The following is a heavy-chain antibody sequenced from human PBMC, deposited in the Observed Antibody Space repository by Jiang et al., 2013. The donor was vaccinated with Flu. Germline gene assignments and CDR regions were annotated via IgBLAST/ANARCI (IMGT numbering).Heavy chain of an antibody. CDR1: GYTFTGYF. CDR3: ARVVSSWYYYFDY. D-gene: IGHD6-13*01. J-gene: IGHJ4*02. V-gene: IGHV1-2*06. Sequence: VKVSCKASGYTFTGYFIHWVRQVPGQGLEWMGRINPHSGDTNFAQNFQGRVSMTTDTSINTAFMDLSGLKSDDTAVYYCARVVSSWYYYFDYWGQGTLVTVSS. CDR2: INPHSGDT.